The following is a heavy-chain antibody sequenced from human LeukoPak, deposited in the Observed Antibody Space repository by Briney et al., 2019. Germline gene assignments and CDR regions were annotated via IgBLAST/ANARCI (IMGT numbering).Heavy chain of an antibody. V-gene: IGHV3-30*02. J-gene: IGHJ6*04. CDR1: GFTFSSYG. D-gene: IGHD2-8*01. CDR3: ATRYCTISACRASSYKSFDV. CDR2: IRYDGSNK. Sequence: GGSLRLSCAASGFTFSSYGMHWVRQAPGKGLEWVAFIRYDGSNKYYADSVKGRFTISRDNSKNSLSLQMNSLRAEDTAVYYCATRYCTISACRASSYKSFDVWGKGTTVAVSS.